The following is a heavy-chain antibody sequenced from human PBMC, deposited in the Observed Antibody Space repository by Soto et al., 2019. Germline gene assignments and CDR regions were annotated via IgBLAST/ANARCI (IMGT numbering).Heavy chain of an antibody. J-gene: IGHJ4*01. V-gene: IGHV3-9*01. CDR2: ITWNSGKI. D-gene: IGHD2-15*01. Sequence: GGSLRLSCTASGFTFDDYAMHWVRQGPGRGLEWVSGITWNSGKIAYADSVKGRFTIARDDDNNSLYLQMNSLRPEDTALYYCVKDSYADFHRVLSTAEYFFDYWGHGTLVTISS. CDR3: VKDSYADFHRVLSTAEYFFDY. CDR1: GFTFDDYA.